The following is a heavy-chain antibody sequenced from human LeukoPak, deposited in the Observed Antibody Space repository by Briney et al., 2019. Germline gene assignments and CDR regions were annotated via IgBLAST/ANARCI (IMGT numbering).Heavy chain of an antibody. J-gene: IGHJ5*02. CDR1: GGSFSGYY. Sequence: PSETLSLTCAVYGGSFSGYYWSWIRQPPGKGLEWIGEINHSGSTNYNPSLKSRVTISVGTSKNQFSLKLSSVTAADTAVYYCARGRAAAGTGWFDPWGQGTLVTVSS. V-gene: IGHV4-34*01. CDR3: ARGRAAAGTGWFDP. CDR2: INHSGST. D-gene: IGHD6-13*01.